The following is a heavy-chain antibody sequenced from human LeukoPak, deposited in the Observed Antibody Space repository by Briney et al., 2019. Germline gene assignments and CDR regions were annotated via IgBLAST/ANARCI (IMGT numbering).Heavy chain of an antibody. V-gene: IGHV1-18*01. Sequence: GASVKVSCKASGYTFTSYGISWVRQAPGQGLEWMGWISAYNGNTNYAQKLQGRVTMTTDTSTSTAYMELRSLRSDDTAVYYCARFPLKTVGYYYYYYYLDVWGKGTTVTISS. J-gene: IGHJ6*03. CDR2: ISAYNGNT. CDR1: GYTFTSYG. D-gene: IGHD1-26*01. CDR3: ARFPLKTVGYYYYYYYLDV.